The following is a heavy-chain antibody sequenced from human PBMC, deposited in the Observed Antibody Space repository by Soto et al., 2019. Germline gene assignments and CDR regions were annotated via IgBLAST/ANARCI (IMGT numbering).Heavy chain of an antibody. J-gene: IGHJ4*02. CDR2: INHSGST. D-gene: IGHD5-12*01. V-gene: IGHV4-34*01. CDR3: ARKAVPIVATISDDLDY. Sequence: PSETLSLTCAVYGGSFSGYYWSWIRQPPGKGLEWIGEINHSGSTNYNPSLKSRVTISVDTSKNQFSLKLSSVTAADTAVYYCARKAVPIVATISDDLDYWGQGTLVTVSS. CDR1: GGSFSGYY.